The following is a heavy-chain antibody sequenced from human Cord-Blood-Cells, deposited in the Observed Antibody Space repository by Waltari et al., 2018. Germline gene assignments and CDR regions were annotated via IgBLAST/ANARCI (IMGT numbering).Heavy chain of an antibody. V-gene: IGHV4-34*01. CDR3: ARDWGSRAFDI. J-gene: IGHJ3*02. CDR1: GGSFRGYS. CDR2: INHSGST. Sequence: QVQLQQWGAGLLKPSETLSLTCAVYGGSFRGYSWSWIRQPPGKGLEWIGEINHSGSTNYNPSLKSRVTISVDTSKNQFSLKLSSVTAADTAVYYCARDWGSRAFDIWGQGTMVTVSS. D-gene: IGHD7-27*01.